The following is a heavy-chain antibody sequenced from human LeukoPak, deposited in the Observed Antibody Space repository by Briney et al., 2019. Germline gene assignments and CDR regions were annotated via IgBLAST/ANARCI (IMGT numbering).Heavy chain of an antibody. CDR2: ISYDGSNK. J-gene: IGHJ3*01. D-gene: IGHD3-10*01. V-gene: IGHV3-30*03. CDR1: GFTFSSYG. Sequence: GGSLRLSCAASGFTFSSYGMHWVRQAPGKGLEWVAVISYDGSNKYYADSVKGRFTISRDNSKNTLYLQMNSLRAEDTAVYYCARESYGSGSYLWGQGTMVTVSS. CDR3: ARESYGSGSYL.